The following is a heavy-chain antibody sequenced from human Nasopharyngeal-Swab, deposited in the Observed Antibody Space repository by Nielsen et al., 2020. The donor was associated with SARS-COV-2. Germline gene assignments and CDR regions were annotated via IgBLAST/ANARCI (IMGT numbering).Heavy chain of an antibody. V-gene: IGHV3-7*01. CDR2: IKQDGSEK. Sequence: GESLKISCAASGFTFSNYWMCWVRQAPGKGLEWVANIKQDGSEKYYADSVKGRFTISRDNSKNTLYLQMNSLRAEDTAVYYCAKALETNPGAYWGQGTLVTVSS. J-gene: IGHJ4*02. D-gene: IGHD3-10*01. CDR3: AKALETNPGAY. CDR1: GFTFSNYW.